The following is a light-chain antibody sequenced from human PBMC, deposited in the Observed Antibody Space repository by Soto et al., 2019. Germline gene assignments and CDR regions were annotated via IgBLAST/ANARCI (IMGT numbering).Light chain of an antibody. CDR3: QQYNNWPPLT. Sequence: EIVMTQSPATLSVSPGERATLSYRASQSVNGNLAWYQQKPGQAPRLLIYGASTRATGIPARFSGSGSGTEFTLTISSLQSEDFAAYYCQQYNNWPPLTFGGGTKVEIK. CDR1: QSVNGN. CDR2: GAS. J-gene: IGKJ4*01. V-gene: IGKV3-15*01.